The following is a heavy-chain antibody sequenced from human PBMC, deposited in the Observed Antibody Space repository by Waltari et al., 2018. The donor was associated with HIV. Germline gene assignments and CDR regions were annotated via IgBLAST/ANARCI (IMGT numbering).Heavy chain of an antibody. CDR2: IKWNTANI. V-gene: IGHV3-9*01. CDR1: GFTFDDYA. J-gene: IGHJ4*02. CDR3: AKELGQGRLQPNFHH. D-gene: IGHD1-26*01. Sequence: EMQLVESGGGLVQPGGSLRLSCAASGFTFDDYAMHWVRQGPGKGLEWVAGIKWNTANIAYADSVKGRFIISRDNGKNSLFLQMNSVGTEDTALYYCAKELGQGRLQPNFHHWGQGTLVTVSS.